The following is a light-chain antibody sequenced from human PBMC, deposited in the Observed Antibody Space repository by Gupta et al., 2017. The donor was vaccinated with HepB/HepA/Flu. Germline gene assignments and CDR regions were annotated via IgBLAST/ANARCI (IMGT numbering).Light chain of an antibody. Sequence: DIVMTQSPLSLPVTPGEPASISCRSSQSLLHSTGDNYLDWYLQKPGQSPQLLIYLGSNRASGVPDRFSGSGSGTDFTLKISRVEAEDVGVYYCMQAIQTPRTFGQGTKVEIK. J-gene: IGKJ1*01. V-gene: IGKV2-28*01. CDR1: QSLLHSTGDNY. CDR3: MQAIQTPRT. CDR2: LGS.